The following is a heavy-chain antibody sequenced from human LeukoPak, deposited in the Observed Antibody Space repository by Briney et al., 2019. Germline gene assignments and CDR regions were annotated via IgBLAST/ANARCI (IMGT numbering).Heavy chain of an antibody. J-gene: IGHJ3*02. CDR1: GYSFTSYW. V-gene: IGHV5-51*01. Sequence: GESLKISCKGSGYSFTSYWIGWVRQMPGKGLEWVGTIYPGDSDTRYSPSFQGQVTISADKSISTAYLQWSSLKASDTAMYYCARIPSGDSSGWYGAFDIWGQGTMVTVSS. CDR3: ARIPSGDSSGWYGAFDI. D-gene: IGHD6-19*01. CDR2: IYPGDSDT.